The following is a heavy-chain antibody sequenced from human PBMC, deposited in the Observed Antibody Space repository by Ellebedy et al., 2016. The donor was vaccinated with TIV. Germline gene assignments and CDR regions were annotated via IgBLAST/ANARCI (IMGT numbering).Heavy chain of an antibody. CDR1: GYTFTGYY. Sequence: AASVKVSCKASGYTFTGYYMHWVRQAPGQGLEWMGWVNPYTGDTNFAQKFQGRVTMTRDTSISTAYMELSRLRSDDTAVYYCARRVTAAGKRYYFDYWGQGTLVTVSS. CDR3: ARRVTAAGKRYYFDY. CDR2: VNPYTGDT. J-gene: IGHJ4*02. V-gene: IGHV1-2*02. D-gene: IGHD6-13*01.